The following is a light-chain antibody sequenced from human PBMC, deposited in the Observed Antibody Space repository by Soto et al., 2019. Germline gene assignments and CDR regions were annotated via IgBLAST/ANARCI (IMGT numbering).Light chain of an antibody. CDR3: LQDYTYPWT. J-gene: IGKJ1*01. Sequence: DIQMTQSPSSLSASVGDRVTITCRASQSISSWLAWYQQKPGKAPKLLIYKASNLETGVPSRFSGSGSGTDFTLTISSLQPEDSATYYCLQDYTYPWTFGQGTKVDIK. CDR1: QSISSW. CDR2: KAS. V-gene: IGKV1-5*03.